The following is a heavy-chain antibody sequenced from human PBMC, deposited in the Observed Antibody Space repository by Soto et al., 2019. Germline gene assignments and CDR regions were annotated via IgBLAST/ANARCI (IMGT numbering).Heavy chain of an antibody. V-gene: IGHV3-73*01. CDR1: GFTFSDST. J-gene: IGHJ4*02. CDR3: TSFRYAVAGTENFDY. D-gene: IGHD6-19*01. Sequence: EVQLVESGGGLVQPGGSLKLSCATSGFTFSDSTIHWVRRASGKGLEWVGRIRSKANSYTAEYAASVKGKFTISRDDTKNTAYLQMNSLKTEDTAVYFCTSFRYAVAGTENFDYWGQGTLVTVSS. CDR2: IRSKANSYTA.